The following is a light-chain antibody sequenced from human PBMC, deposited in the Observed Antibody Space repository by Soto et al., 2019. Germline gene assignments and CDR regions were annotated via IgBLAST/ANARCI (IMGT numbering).Light chain of an antibody. Sequence: QSALTQPPSASGSPGQSVTLSCTGTSSDVGGYNYVSWYQQHPGKAPKLMIYEVSKRPSGVPDRFSGSKSGNTASLTVSGLQADDEADYYFSSYAGSNNLVFGGGTQLTVL. J-gene: IGLJ2*01. CDR1: SSDVGGYNY. V-gene: IGLV2-8*01. CDR2: EVS. CDR3: SSYAGSNNLV.